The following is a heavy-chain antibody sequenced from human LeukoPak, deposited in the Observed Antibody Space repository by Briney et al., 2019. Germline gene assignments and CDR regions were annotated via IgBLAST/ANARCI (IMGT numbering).Heavy chain of an antibody. Sequence: GGSLRLSCAASGFTFSSYAMSWVRQAPGKGLEWVSAISGSGGSTYYADSVKGRFTISRDNSKNTLYLQMNSLRAEDTAVYYCAKDPYYYGSGYYFDYWGQGTLVTVSS. CDR1: GFTFSSYA. CDR2: ISGSGGST. D-gene: IGHD3-10*01. V-gene: IGHV3-23*01. CDR3: AKDPYYYGSGYYFDY. J-gene: IGHJ4*02.